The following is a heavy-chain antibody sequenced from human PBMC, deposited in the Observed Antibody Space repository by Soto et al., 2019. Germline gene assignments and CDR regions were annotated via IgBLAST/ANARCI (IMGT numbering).Heavy chain of an antibody. CDR1: GYTFTSFY. CDR2: IMPIFGTT. Sequence: QMQLVQSGAEVKRPGASVRVSCKSSGYTFTSFYIHWVRQAPGQGLEWVGGIMPIFGTTKYAQNFRDRVTIYADESTSTAYMELSSLRFEDTAVYYCAMIEYSSGSDYWGQGTLVTVFS. J-gene: IGHJ4*02. D-gene: IGHD6-19*01. V-gene: IGHV1-69*01. CDR3: AMIEYSSGSDY.